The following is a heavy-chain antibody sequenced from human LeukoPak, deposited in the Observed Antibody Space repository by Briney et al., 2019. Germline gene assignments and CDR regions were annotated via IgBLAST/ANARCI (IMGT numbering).Heavy chain of an antibody. CDR2: INSDGSTT. V-gene: IGHV3-74*01. Sequence: GGSLRLSCAASGFTFSTYIMNWVRQTPGKGLVWVSRINSDGSTTSYADSVKGRFTISRDNAKHTLYLQMNSLRPEDTAVYFCARDLSEYGWFGELYYWGQGTLVTVSS. D-gene: IGHD3-10*01. CDR1: GFTFSTYI. CDR3: ARDLSEYGWFGELYY. J-gene: IGHJ4*02.